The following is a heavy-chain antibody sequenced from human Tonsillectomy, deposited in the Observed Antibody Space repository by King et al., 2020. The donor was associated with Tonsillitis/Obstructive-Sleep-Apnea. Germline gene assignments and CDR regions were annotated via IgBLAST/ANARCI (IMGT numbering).Heavy chain of an antibody. J-gene: IGHJ4*02. D-gene: IGHD3-22*01. CDR3: AREGLGTSGYDY. Sequence: VQLPQWGAGLLKPSATLSLTCAVYGGSFSFYYWSWVRQPPGKGLEWIGEINHSGSTNYNPSLKSRVTISVDTSKNQFSLKLSSVTAADTAVYYCAREGLGTSGYDYWGQGTLVTVSS. V-gene: IGHV4-34*01. CDR2: INHSGST. CDR1: GGSFSFYY.